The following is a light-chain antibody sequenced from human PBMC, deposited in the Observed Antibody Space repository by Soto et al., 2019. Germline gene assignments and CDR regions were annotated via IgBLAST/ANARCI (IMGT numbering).Light chain of an antibody. Sequence: EIVLTQSPGTLSLSPGERATLSCRASHGVSSNYLAWYQQRPGQARRLLIYGASNRATGIPDRFSGGGSGTDFTLTISRLEPEEFAMYYCQQYGSSSPTTFCQGTRLEIE. CDR3: QQYGSSSPTT. CDR2: GAS. CDR1: HGVSSNY. V-gene: IGKV3-20*01. J-gene: IGKJ5*01.